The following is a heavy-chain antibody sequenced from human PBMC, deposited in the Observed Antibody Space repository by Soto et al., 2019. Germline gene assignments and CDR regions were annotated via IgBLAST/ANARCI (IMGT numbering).Heavy chain of an antibody. CDR2: IYGGGST. CDR1: GFSVNSNY. CDR3: AREGAVAGTHRPLPLGY. Sequence: EVQLVETGGGLIQPGGSLRLSCAASGFSVNSNYMSWVRQAPGKGLEWVSVIYGGGSTYYADSVKGRFTISRDNSKNTLYIQMNSLRAEDTAVYYCAREGAVAGTHRPLPLGYWGQGTLVTVSS. V-gene: IGHV3-53*02. D-gene: IGHD6-19*01. J-gene: IGHJ4*02.